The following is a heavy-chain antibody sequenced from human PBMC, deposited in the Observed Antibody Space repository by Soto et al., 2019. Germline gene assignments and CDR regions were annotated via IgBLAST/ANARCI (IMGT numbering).Heavy chain of an antibody. V-gene: IGHV4-39*01. CDR3: ARATYYYYSMDV. J-gene: IGHJ6*02. CDR1: GGSISSSSYY. Sequence: SETLSLTCTVSGGSISSSSYYWGWIRQPPGKGLEWIGSIYYSGSTYYNPSLKSRVTISVDTSKNQFSLKLSSVTAADTAVYYCARATYYYYSMDVWGQGTMVTVSS. CDR2: IYYSGST.